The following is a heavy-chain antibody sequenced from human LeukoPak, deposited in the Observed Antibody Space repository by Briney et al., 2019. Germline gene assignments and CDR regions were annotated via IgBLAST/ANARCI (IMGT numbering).Heavy chain of an antibody. CDR1: GYTFTSYG. D-gene: IGHD3-10*01. Sequence: ASVKVSCKASGYTFTSYGISGVRQAPGQGLEWMGWISAYNGNTNYAQKLQGRATMTTDTSTSTAYMELRSLRSDDTAVYYCARSTLLWFGSSWFDPWGQGTLVIVSS. CDR3: ARSTLLWFGSSWFDP. V-gene: IGHV1-18*04. J-gene: IGHJ5*02. CDR2: ISAYNGNT.